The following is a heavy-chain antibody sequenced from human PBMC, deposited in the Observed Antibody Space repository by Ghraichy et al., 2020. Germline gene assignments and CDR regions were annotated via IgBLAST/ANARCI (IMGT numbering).Heavy chain of an antibody. V-gene: IGHV4-31*03. J-gene: IGHJ6*02. CDR3: ARDGRGAMVPPYGMDV. CDR2: IYYSGST. CDR1: GGSISSGGYY. D-gene: IGHD5-18*01. Sequence: SETLSLTCTVSGGSISSGGYYWSWIRQHPGKGLEWIGYIYYSGSTYYNPSLKSRVTISVDTSKNQFSLKLSSVTAADTAVYYCARDGRGAMVPPYGMDVWGQGTTVTVSS.